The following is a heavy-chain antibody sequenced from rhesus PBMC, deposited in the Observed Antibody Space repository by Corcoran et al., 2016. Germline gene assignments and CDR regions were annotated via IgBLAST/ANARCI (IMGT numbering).Heavy chain of an antibody. V-gene: IGHV4S10*01. D-gene: IGHD6-25*01. J-gene: IGHJ4*01. CDR3: AGTSIAAAGKDDY. CDR2: IYGSSTST. Sequence: QVQLQESGPGVVKPSETLSLTCAVSGGSISDSYRWSWIRQPPGKGLEWIGYIYGSSTSTNYHPSLKSRVTISKDPSKNQFSLKLRSVTAADTAVYYCAGTSIAAAGKDDYWGQGVLVTVSS. CDR1: GGSISDSYR.